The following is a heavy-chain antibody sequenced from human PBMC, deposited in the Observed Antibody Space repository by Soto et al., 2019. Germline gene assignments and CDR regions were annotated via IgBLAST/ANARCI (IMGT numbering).Heavy chain of an antibody. D-gene: IGHD3-22*01. J-gene: IGHJ5*02. CDR2: IYYSGST. Sequence: QVQLQESGPGLVKPSQTLSLTCTVSGGSISSGDYYWSWIRQPPGKGLEWIGYIYYSGSTYYNPSLKSRVTISVDTSKNQFSLKLSSVTAADTAVYYCAREGEVYYYDSSEPQVYNWFDPWGQGTLVTVSS. CDR1: GGSISSGDYY. V-gene: IGHV4-30-4*01. CDR3: AREGEVYYYDSSEPQVYNWFDP.